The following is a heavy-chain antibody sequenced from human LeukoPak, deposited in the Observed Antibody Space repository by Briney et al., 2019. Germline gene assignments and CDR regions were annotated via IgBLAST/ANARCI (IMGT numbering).Heavy chain of an antibody. V-gene: IGHV3-30*18. Sequence: GGSLRLSCAASGFTFSSYGMHWVRQAPGKGLEWVALISFDGGKKYYADSVKDRFTISRDNSKSTLYLQMSSLRTEDTALYYCAKDYYYDSSGYLGAFDFWGQGTLVTVSS. J-gene: IGHJ4*02. CDR3: AKDYYYDSSGYLGAFDF. D-gene: IGHD3-22*01. CDR1: GFTFSSYG. CDR2: ISFDGGKK.